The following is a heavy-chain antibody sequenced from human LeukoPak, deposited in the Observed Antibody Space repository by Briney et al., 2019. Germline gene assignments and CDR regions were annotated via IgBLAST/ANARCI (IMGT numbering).Heavy chain of an antibody. V-gene: IGHV4-59*01. CDR1: GGSISSYY. CDR2: IYYSGST. D-gene: IGHD5-24*01. Sequence: SETLSLTCTVSGGSISSYYWSWIRQPPGKGLEWIGYIYYSGSTNYNPSLKSRVTISVDTSKNQFSLKPSSVTAADTAVYYCARDRGGYNSFDYWGQGTLVTVSS. J-gene: IGHJ4*02. CDR3: ARDRGGYNSFDY.